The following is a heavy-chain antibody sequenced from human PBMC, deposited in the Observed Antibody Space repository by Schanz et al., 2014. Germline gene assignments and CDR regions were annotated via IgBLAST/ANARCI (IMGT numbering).Heavy chain of an antibody. CDR1: GFTFSSYC. Sequence: EVRLVESGGCFVQSGGFLRLSCAASGFTFSSYCMHWVRQAPGKGLGLVSSINSDDTTETYAASVKGRVTISRDNGDDATSPQMHSLSVEDADIYYYARVRRSRCDDFPDVDLWGQGTLVTVAS. CDR2: INSDDTTE. CDR3: ARVRRSRCDDFPDVDL. J-gene: IGHJ5*02. V-gene: IGHV3-74*03. D-gene: IGHD1-1*01.